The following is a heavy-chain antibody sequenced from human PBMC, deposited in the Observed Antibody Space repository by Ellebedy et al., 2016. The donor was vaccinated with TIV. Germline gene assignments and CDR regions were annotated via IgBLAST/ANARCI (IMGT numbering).Heavy chain of an antibody. J-gene: IGHJ4*02. CDR3: PKFGYCTDGVCSHFDY. CDR1: RFTFSTYA. CDR2: ISSSGSST. D-gene: IGHD2-8*01. Sequence: PGGSLRLSCAASRFTFSTYAMSWVRQAPGTGLEWVSAISSSGSSTYYADSVKGRFTISRDNSKNTLYLQMNSLRAEDTAVYYCPKFGYCTDGVCSHFDYWGQGTLVTVSS. V-gene: IGHV3-23*01.